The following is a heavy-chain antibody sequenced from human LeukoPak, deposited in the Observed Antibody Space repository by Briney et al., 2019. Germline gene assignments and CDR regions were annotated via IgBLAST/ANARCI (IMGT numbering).Heavy chain of an antibody. CDR3: ARHGRVYSSSSTLNY. CDR1: GYSFTTYW. V-gene: IGHV5-51*01. CDR2: IYPGDSDT. Sequence: GESLKISCEASGYSFTTYWIGWVRQMPGKGLEWMGIIYPGDSDTRYSPSFQRQVTISADKSISTAYLQWSSLKASDTAMYYCARHGRVYSSSSTLNYWGQGTLVTVSS. J-gene: IGHJ4*02. D-gene: IGHD6-6*01.